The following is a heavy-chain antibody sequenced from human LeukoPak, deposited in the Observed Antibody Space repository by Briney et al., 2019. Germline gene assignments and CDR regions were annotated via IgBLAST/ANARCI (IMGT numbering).Heavy chain of an antibody. J-gene: IGHJ5*02. CDR3: ARGQYSSSWYGCWFDP. Sequence: GGSLRLSCAASGFTFSSYWMSWVRQAPGKGLEWVANIKQDGSEKYYVDSVKGRFTISRDNAKNSLYLQMNSLRAEDTAVYYCARGQYSSSWYGCWFDPWGQGTLVTVSS. CDR1: GFTFSSYW. CDR2: IKQDGSEK. V-gene: IGHV3-7*01. D-gene: IGHD6-13*01.